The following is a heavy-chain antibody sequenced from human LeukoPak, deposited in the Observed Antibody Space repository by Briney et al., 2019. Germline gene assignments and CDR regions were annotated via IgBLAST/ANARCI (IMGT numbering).Heavy chain of an antibody. J-gene: IGHJ6*03. CDR1: VYTFTSYA. CDR3: ARLFSYCTNGVCYLDYYYYMDV. Sequence: ASVKVSCKASVYTFTSYAMNWVRQAPGQGREWMGWINTNTENPTYAQGFTGRLVLSLDTSVSTAYLKISSLKDEDTAVYYCARLFSYCTNGVCYLDYYYYMDVWGKGTTVTVSS. CDR2: INTNTENP. V-gene: IGHV7-4-1*02. D-gene: IGHD2-8*01.